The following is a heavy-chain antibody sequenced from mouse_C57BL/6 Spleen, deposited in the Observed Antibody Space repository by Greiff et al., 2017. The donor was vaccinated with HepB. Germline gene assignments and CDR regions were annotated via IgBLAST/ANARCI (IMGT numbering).Heavy chain of an antibody. CDR2: ISSGGSYT. CDR3: ARNEDDYDYFDY. CDR1: GFTFSSYG. D-gene: IGHD2-4*01. J-gene: IGHJ2*01. Sequence: DVQLVESGGDLVKPGGSLKLSCAASGFTFSSYGMSWVRQTPDKRLEWVATISSGGSYTYYPDRVKGRFTISRDNAKNILYLQMSSLKSEDTAMYYCARNEDDYDYFDYWGQGTTLTVSS. V-gene: IGHV5-6*01.